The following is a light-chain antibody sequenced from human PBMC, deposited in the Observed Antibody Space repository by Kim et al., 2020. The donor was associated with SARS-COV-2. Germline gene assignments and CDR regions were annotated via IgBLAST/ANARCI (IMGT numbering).Light chain of an antibody. Sequence: SVKLNCTQSSGHNTDAITWHQQQPEKGPRYLIKLDSDGSHSKGDGIPDRFSGSSSGAERYLTISSLQSEDEADYYCQTWGTGIWVFGGGTQLTVL. J-gene: IGLJ3*02. CDR2: LDSDGSH. CDR3: QTWGTGIWV. V-gene: IGLV4-69*01. CDR1: SGHNTDA.